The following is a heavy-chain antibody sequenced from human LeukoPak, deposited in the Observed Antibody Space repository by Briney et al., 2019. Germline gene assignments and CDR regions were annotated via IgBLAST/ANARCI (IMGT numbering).Heavy chain of an antibody. Sequence: NSGGSLRLSCAASGFAFRGYAMSWVRQAPDKGLEWIAYITSSGATTEYADSVKGRFTISRVNAKNSLYLQMNSLRPDDTAVYYCARDPDYGDPYWGQGTLVTVSS. D-gene: IGHD4/OR15-4a*01. J-gene: IGHJ4*02. CDR3: ARDPDYGDPY. CDR2: ITSSGATT. V-gene: IGHV3-11*01. CDR1: GFAFRGYA.